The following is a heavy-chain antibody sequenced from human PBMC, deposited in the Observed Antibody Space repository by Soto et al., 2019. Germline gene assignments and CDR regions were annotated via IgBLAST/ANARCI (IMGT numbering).Heavy chain of an antibody. CDR1: GGPISSSSYY. D-gene: IGHD2-15*01. Sequence: SETLSLTCTVSGGPISSSSYYWGWIRQPPGKGLEWIGSIYYSGSTYYNPSLKSRVTISVDTSKNQFSLKLSSVTAADTAVYYCARHIVVVVAAKYYFDYWGQGTLVTVSS. CDR2: IYYSGST. V-gene: IGHV4-39*01. CDR3: ARHIVVVVAAKYYFDY. J-gene: IGHJ4*02.